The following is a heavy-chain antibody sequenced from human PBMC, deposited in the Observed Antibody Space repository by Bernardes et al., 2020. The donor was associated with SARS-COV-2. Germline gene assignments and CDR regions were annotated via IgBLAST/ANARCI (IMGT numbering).Heavy chain of an antibody. Sequence: ASVKVSCKASGYTFTGYYMHWVRQAPGQGLEWMGRINPNSGGTNYAQKFQGRVTMTRDTSISTAYMELSRLRSDDTAVYYCARELVDYDILTGYQYYFDYWGQGTLVTVSS. D-gene: IGHD3-9*01. J-gene: IGHJ4*02. CDR3: ARELVDYDILTGYQYYFDY. CDR1: GYTFTGYY. CDR2: INPNSGGT. V-gene: IGHV1-2*06.